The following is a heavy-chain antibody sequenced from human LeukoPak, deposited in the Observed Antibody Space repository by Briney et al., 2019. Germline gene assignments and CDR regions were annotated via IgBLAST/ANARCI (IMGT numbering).Heavy chain of an antibody. CDR2: INEDGTDS. D-gene: IGHD1-1*01. J-gene: IGHJ4*02. Sequence: GGSLRLSCTASGFTFSGHWIHWVRQAPGMGLVWVSRINEDGTDSMYEESVKGRFTISRDNAKNTVYLQMNSLRAEDTAVYHCVRDETLWTLDWWGQGTLVSVSS. CDR1: GFTFSGHW. V-gene: IGHV3-74*03. CDR3: VRDETLWTLDW.